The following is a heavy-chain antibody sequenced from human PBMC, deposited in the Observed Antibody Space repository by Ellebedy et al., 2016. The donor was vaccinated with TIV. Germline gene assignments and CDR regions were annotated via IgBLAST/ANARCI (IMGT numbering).Heavy chain of an antibody. CDR1: GGSISSGDYY. Sequence: MPSETLSLTCTVSGGSISSGDYYWSWIRQPPGKELEWIGFIHYSGSTRYNPSLKSRVTISVDTAKNQFSLKLTSVIAADTAVYYCARGAGWYSYWGQGTLVTVSS. CDR3: ARGAGWYSY. V-gene: IGHV4-61*08. D-gene: IGHD6-19*01. J-gene: IGHJ4*02. CDR2: IHYSGST.